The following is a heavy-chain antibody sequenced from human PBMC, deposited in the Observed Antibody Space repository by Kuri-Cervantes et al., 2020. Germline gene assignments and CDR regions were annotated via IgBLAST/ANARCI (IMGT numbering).Heavy chain of an antibody. D-gene: IGHD3-22*01. V-gene: IGHV1-2*02. CDR1: GYTFTGYY. Sequence: ASVKVSCKASGYTFTGYYMHWVRQAPGQGLEWMGWINPNSGGTNYAQKFQGRVTMTRDTSISTAYMELSRLRSDDTAVYYCARATHPKYYDSSGYYDYWGQGTLVTVSS. CDR3: ARATHPKYYDSSGYYDY. J-gene: IGHJ4*02. CDR2: INPNSGGT.